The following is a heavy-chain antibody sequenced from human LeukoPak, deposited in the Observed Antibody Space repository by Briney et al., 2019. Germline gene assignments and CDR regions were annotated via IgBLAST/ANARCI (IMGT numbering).Heavy chain of an antibody. J-gene: IGHJ5*02. CDR3: ARLRGWPEPNWFDP. V-gene: IGHV4-34*01. CDR2: INHSGST. D-gene: IGHD1-14*01. Sequence: SETLSLTCAVYGGSFSGYYWSWIRQPPGKGLEWIGEINHSGSTNYNPSLKSRVTISVDTSKNQFSLKLSSVTAADTAMYYCARLRGWPEPNWFDPWGQGTLVTVSS. CDR1: GGSFSGYY.